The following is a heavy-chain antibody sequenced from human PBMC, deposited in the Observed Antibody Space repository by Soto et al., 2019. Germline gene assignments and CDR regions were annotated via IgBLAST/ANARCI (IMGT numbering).Heavy chain of an antibody. CDR3: ARAGILYDFWSGYYPPYAFDI. Sequence: GSGPTLVNPTQTLTLTCTFSGFSLSTSGMCVSWIRQPPGKALEWLALIDWDDDKYYSTSLKTRLTISKDTSKNQVVLTMTNMDPVDTATYYCARAGILYDFWSGYYPPYAFDIWGQGTMVTVSS. J-gene: IGHJ3*02. CDR2: IDWDDDK. V-gene: IGHV2-70*01. CDR1: GFSLSTSGMC. D-gene: IGHD3-3*01.